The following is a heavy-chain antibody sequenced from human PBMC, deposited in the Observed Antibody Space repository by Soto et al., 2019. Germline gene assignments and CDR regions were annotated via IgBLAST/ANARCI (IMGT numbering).Heavy chain of an antibody. D-gene: IGHD3-10*01. J-gene: IGHJ4*02. Sequence: PSETLSLTCTVSGDSISSSPYYWGWIRQPPGKGLEWIGSVYSSGSTYYNPSLKSRVTISVDMSKNQFSLKLTSVTAADTAVYYCARHAYYGSGDFDYWGQGTLVTVS. CDR2: VYSSGST. V-gene: IGHV4-39*01. CDR3: ARHAYYGSGDFDY. CDR1: GDSISSSPYY.